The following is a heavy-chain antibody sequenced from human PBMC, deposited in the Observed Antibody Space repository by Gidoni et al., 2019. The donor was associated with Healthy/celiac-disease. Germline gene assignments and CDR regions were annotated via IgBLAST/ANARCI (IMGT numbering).Heavy chain of an antibody. CDR1: GLTVSSNY. Sequence: EVQLVESGGGLVQPGGSLRLSCAASGLTVSSNYMSWVRQAPGKGMEWVSVIYSGGSTYYTESVKGRLTISRDNSKNTLYLQMNSLRAEDTAVYYCARSDGFIDYWGQGTLVTVSS. CDR2: IYSGGST. J-gene: IGHJ4*02. CDR3: ARSDGFIDY. V-gene: IGHV3-66*02.